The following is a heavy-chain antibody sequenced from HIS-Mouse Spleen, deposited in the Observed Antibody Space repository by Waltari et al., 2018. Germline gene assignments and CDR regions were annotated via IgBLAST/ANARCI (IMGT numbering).Heavy chain of an antibody. CDR2: NNYSGST. CDR1: GGSISSGGYY. J-gene: IGHJ5*02. V-gene: IGHV4-31*03. CDR3: ARSPYYDFWSGYSDNWFDP. Sequence: QVQLQESGPGLVKPSQTLSLTCTVSGGSISSGGYYWSWIRQHPGKGREWIGYNNYSGSTSYNPTLKSRVTISVDTSKNQFSLKLSSVTAAETAVYYCARSPYYDFWSGYSDNWFDPWGQGTLVTVSS. D-gene: IGHD3-3*01.